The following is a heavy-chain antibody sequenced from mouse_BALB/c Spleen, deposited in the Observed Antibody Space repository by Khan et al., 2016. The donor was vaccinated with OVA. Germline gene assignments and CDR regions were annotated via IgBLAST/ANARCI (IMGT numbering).Heavy chain of an antibody. D-gene: IGHD1-2*01. Sequence: EVELVESGGGLVQPGGSRKLSCAASGFTFSDYGMAWVRQAPGKGPEWVAFISDLAYTIYSGDAVTGRFTISRENAKNTLYLEMSSLRSEDTAIYYCARGGGTAPFAYWGLGTLVTVSA. J-gene: IGHJ3*01. CDR2: ISDLAYTI. CDR3: ARGGGTAPFAY. V-gene: IGHV5-15*02. CDR1: GFTFSDYG.